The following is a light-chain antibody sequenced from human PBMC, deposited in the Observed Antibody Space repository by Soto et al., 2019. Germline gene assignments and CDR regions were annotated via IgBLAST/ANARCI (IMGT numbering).Light chain of an antibody. CDR2: SDN. Sequence: QSVLTQPPSASGTPGQRVTISCSGSSSNIGSNTVNWYQKLPGTAPKLLIYSDNQRPSGVPDRFSGSKSGTSASLTISGLQSEDEADYYCAAWDDSLNVLFGGGTKDTVL. CDR1: SSNIGSNT. V-gene: IGLV1-44*01. J-gene: IGLJ2*01. CDR3: AAWDDSLNVL.